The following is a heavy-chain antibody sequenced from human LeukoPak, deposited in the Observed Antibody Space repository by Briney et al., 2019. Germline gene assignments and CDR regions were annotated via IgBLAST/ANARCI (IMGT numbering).Heavy chain of an antibody. Sequence: AGGSLRLSCAASGFTFSNYAMHWVRQAPGKGLEYVSAISSNGGSTYYANSVKGRFTISRDNSKNTLYLQMGSLRAEDMAVYYCARDSITVAVGAVDIWGQGTMVIVSS. D-gene: IGHD2-2*01. CDR2: ISSNGGST. V-gene: IGHV3-64*01. CDR3: ARDSITVAVGAVDI. CDR1: GFTFSNYA. J-gene: IGHJ3*02.